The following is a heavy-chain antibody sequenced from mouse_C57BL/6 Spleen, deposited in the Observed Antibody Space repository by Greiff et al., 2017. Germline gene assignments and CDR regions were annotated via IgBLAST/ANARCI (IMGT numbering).Heavy chain of an antibody. D-gene: IGHD2-3*01. CDR2: IHPNSGST. CDR3: ARIYEGYYLYAMDY. CDR1: GYTFTSYW. V-gene: IGHV1-64*01. Sequence: QVQLQQPGAELVKPGASVKLSCKASGYTFTSYWMHWVKQRPGQGLEWIGMIHPNSGSTNYNEKFKSKATLTVDKSSSTAYMQLSSLTSEDSAVYYCARIYEGYYLYAMDYWGQGTSVTVSS. J-gene: IGHJ4*01.